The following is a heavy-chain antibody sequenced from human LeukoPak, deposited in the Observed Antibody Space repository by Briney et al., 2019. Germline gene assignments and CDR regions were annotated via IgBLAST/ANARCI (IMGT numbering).Heavy chain of an antibody. CDR2: IKSDGSRT. Sequence: GGSLRLSCAASGFTFSSHWMHWVSQAPGKGLVWVSRIKSDGSRTTYADSVKGRFTISRDNAKNTLYLQMNSLRAEDTAVYYCARDSVLDYYGSGRGDAFDIWGQGTMVTVSS. J-gene: IGHJ3*02. CDR1: GFTFSSHW. D-gene: IGHD3-10*01. V-gene: IGHV3-74*01. CDR3: ARDSVLDYYGSGRGDAFDI.